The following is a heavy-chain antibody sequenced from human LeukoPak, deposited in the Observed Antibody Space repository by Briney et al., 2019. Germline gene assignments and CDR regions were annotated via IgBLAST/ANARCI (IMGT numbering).Heavy chain of an antibody. J-gene: IGHJ4*02. Sequence: SETLSLTCAVYGGSFSGYYWSWIRQPPGKGLEWIGYVYHSGSTNYNPSLKGRVIMSVDTSKNQFSLKVTSVTPADTAVYYCARWFGRFLDHWGQGMLVTVSS. D-gene: IGHD3-10*01. CDR3: ARWFGRFLDH. CDR1: GGSFSGYY. CDR2: VYHSGST. V-gene: IGHV4-59*01.